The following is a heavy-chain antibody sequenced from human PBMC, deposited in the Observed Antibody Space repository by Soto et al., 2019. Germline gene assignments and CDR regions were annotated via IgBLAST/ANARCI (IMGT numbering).Heavy chain of an antibody. D-gene: IGHD6-6*01. Sequence: GGSLRLCCVGSGFTFSSFEMNWVRQTPGKGLEWLSYIGRSGETIYYADSVKGRFTISRDNAKSSLFLQMTGLRDEDTGIYYCARDSRGGAARRPTSYYWGRGTLVTVSS. J-gene: IGHJ4*02. CDR3: ARDSRGGAARRPTSYY. V-gene: IGHV3-48*03. CDR2: IGRSGETI. CDR1: GFTFSSFE.